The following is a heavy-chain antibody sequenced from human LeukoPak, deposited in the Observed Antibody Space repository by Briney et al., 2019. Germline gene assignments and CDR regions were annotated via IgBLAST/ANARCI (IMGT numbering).Heavy chain of an antibody. Sequence: PGGSLRLSCAASGFTFSRYWMHWVRQAPGKGLVWVSRINSDGSSTSYADSVKGRFTISRDNAKNSLYLQKNSLRAEDTALYYCVKDYCSSTSCYTFDYWGQGTLVTVSS. CDR2: INSDGSST. CDR3: VKDYCSSTSCYTFDY. CDR1: GFTFSRYW. J-gene: IGHJ4*02. V-gene: IGHV3-74*01. D-gene: IGHD2-2*01.